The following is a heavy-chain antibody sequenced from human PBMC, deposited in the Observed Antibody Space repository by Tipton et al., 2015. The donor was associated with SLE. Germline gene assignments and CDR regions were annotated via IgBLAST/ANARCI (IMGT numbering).Heavy chain of an antibody. V-gene: IGHV4-34*01. Sequence: TLSLTCAVYGGSFSDSYWSWIRQPPGKGLEWIGEVRHSGSTNYNPSLKSRVTISVDTSKNQFSLKLSSVNAADTAVYYCAREGSDSSGWSDAFDIWGQGTMVTVSS. J-gene: IGHJ3*02. CDR2: VRHSGST. D-gene: IGHD6-19*01. CDR1: GGSFSDSY. CDR3: AREGSDSSGWSDAFDI.